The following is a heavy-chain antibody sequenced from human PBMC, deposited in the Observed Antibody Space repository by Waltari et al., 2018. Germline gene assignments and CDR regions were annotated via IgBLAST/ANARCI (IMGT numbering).Heavy chain of an antibody. CDR1: GGSINIYY. CDR3: ARGMSSVWYGPFDY. J-gene: IGHJ4*02. D-gene: IGHD6-19*01. Sequence: QVQLQESGPGLVKPSETLSLTCTVSGGSINIYYWSWIRQPPGKGLEWIGYVYYTGNTIDNPSLDSRVTLSADTSKNQVSLRLRSVTAADTAVYYCARGMSSVWYGPFDYWGQGTLVTVSS. CDR2: VYYTGNT. V-gene: IGHV4-59*08.